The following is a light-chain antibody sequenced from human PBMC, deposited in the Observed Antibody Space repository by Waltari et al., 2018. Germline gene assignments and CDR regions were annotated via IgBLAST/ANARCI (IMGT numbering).Light chain of an antibody. CDR3: SSFTDSRIYV. CDR1: SSDIGAYSY. V-gene: IGLV2-14*03. CDR2: GVS. J-gene: IGLJ1*01. Sequence: QAALTQPASVSGSPGQSITISCTGTSSDIGAYSYVSWFQQHPGKAPKLMICGVSIRPSGVSKRFSGSKSGNTASLTISGLQAEDEADYYGSSFTDSRIYVFGSGTKVTVL.